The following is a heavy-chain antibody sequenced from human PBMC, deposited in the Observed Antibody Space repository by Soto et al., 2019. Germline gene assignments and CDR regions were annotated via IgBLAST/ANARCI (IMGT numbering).Heavy chain of an antibody. CDR2: INHSGST. V-gene: IGHV4-34*01. D-gene: IGHD3-10*01. Sequence: TLSLTCAVYGGSFSGYYWSWIRQPPGKGLEWIGEINHSGSTNYNPSLKSRVTISVDTSKNQFSLKLSSVTAADTAVYYCARGLSYYYGSGRPGPWGQGTLVTVSS. CDR1: GGSFSGYY. CDR3: ARGLSYYYGSGRPGP. J-gene: IGHJ5*02.